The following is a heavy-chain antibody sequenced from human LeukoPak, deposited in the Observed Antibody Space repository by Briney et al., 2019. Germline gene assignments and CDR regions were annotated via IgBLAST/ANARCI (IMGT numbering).Heavy chain of an antibody. J-gene: IGHJ4*02. CDR2: IIPIFGTA. CDR3: ASGHEGYQLLLFDY. D-gene: IGHD2-2*01. Sequence: SVKVSCKASGGTFSSYAISWVRQAPGQGLGWMGGIIPIFGTANYAQKFQGRVTITADKSTSTAYMELSSLRSEDTAVYYCASGHEGYQLLLFDYWGQGTLVTVSS. CDR1: GGTFSSYA. V-gene: IGHV1-69*06.